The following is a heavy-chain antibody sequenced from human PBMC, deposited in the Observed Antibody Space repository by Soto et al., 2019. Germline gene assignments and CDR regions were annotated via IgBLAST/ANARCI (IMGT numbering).Heavy chain of an antibody. CDR3: ARQSPHGGQGVPPAV. J-gene: IGHJ6*04. V-gene: IGHV4-59*08. D-gene: IGHD1-1*01. CDR1: GASMSDYY. Sequence: QVQLQESGPGLVKPSETLSLTCTVSGASMSDYYWSFIRQPPGKGLEWIGYIHYSGSTNYNPSLKSRVTISLDTSKNQFSLKLSSVTAADTAVYYCARQSPHGGQGVPPAVWGKGTTVIVSS. CDR2: IHYSGST.